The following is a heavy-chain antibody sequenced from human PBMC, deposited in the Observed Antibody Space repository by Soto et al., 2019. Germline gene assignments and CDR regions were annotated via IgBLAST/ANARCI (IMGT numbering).Heavy chain of an antibody. CDR3: ARGPAYGFWSGYPPGYYGMDV. CDR1: GFTFSSYG. CDR2: IWYDGSNK. Sequence: GGSLRLSCAASGFTFSSYGMHWVRQAPGKGLEWVAVIWYDGSNKYYADSVKGRFTISRDNSKNTLYLQMNSLRAEDTAVYYCARGPAYGFWSGYPPGYYGMDVWGQGTTVTVSS. V-gene: IGHV3-33*01. J-gene: IGHJ6*02. D-gene: IGHD3-3*01.